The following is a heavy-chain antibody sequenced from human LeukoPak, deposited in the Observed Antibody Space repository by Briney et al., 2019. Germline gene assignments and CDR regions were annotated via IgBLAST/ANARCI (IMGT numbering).Heavy chain of an antibody. Sequence: SETLSLTCTVSGGSVSSGSYYWGWIRQPPGKGLEWIGTIYYNGNTYYNPSLKSRVTISEDTSRNQFSLKLSSVTAADTAIYYCARLPSGYTSSLGVFDYWGQGTLVTASS. CDR2: IYYNGNT. V-gene: IGHV4-39*01. J-gene: IGHJ4*02. CDR3: ARLPSGYTSSLGVFDY. D-gene: IGHD6-13*01. CDR1: GGSVSSGSYY.